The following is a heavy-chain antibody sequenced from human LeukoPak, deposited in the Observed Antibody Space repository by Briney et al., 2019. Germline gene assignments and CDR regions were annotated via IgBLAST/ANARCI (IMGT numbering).Heavy chain of an antibody. D-gene: IGHD1-20*01. CDR1: GGSISSGSYY. Sequence: SETLSLTCTVSGGSISSGSYYWSWIRQPAGKGLEWIGRIYTSGSTNYNPSLKSRVAISLDKSKNQFSLKLSSVTAADTAVYYCARADNWNLYWYFDLWGRGTLVTVSS. CDR2: IYTSGST. CDR3: ARADNWNLYWYFDL. J-gene: IGHJ2*01. V-gene: IGHV4-61*02.